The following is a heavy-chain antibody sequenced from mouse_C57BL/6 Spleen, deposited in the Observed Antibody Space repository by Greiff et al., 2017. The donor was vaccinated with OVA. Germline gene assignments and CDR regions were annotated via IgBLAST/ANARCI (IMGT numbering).Heavy chain of an antibody. CDR1: GYAFSSYW. V-gene: IGHV1-80*01. D-gene: IGHD4-1*01. J-gene: IGHJ2*01. CDR2: IYPGDGDT. Sequence: QVQLQQSGAELVKPGASVKISCKASGYAFSSYWMTWVKQRPGKGLEWIGQIYPGDGDTNYNGKFKGKATLTADKSSSTAYMQRSSLTSEEAAVYFGARSGTGTDYFDDWGKGTTLTVSS. CDR3: ARSGTGTDYFDD.